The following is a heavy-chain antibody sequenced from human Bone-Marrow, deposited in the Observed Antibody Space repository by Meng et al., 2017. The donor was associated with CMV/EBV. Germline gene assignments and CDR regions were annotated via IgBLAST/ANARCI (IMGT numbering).Heavy chain of an antibody. D-gene: IGHD4-23*01. Sequence: GESLKISCAASGYTFTSYYMHWVRQAPGQGLEWMGIINPSGGSTSYAQKFQGRVTMTRDTSTSTVYMELSSLRSEDTAVYYCARGRYGGTYYYYGMDVWGQGTTVTVSS. CDR2: INPSGGST. CDR3: ARGRYGGTYYYYGMDV. CDR1: GYTFTSYY. V-gene: IGHV1-46*01. J-gene: IGHJ6*02.